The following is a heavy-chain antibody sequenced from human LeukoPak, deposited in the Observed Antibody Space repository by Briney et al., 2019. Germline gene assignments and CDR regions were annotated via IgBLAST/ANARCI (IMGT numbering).Heavy chain of an antibody. V-gene: IGHV1-58*01. J-gene: IGHJ3*02. CDR3: AAGYIGGAVVTNAFDI. D-gene: IGHD5-18*01. Sequence: ASVKVSCKASGFSFTNSAVQWVRQARGQGLERIGWIVVGSGNTIYVQKFQKRVTITRDMSTSTAYMELSSLRSEDTAVYYCAAGYIGGAVVTNAFDIWGQGTMVTVSS. CDR1: GFSFTNSA. CDR2: IVVGSGNT.